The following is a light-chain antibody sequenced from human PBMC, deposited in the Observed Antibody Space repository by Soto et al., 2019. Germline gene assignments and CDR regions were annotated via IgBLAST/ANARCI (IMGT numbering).Light chain of an antibody. CDR1: QSISSW. CDR3: QRYNSYWT. CDR2: KAS. J-gene: IGKJ1*01. Sequence: DIQMTQSPSTLSASVGDRVTITCRASQSISSWLAWYQQKPGKAPKLLIYKASSLESGVPSRFSGSGSGTQFSLTISSPQSDDFTTYYCQRYNSYWTFGQGTKVEIK. V-gene: IGKV1-5*03.